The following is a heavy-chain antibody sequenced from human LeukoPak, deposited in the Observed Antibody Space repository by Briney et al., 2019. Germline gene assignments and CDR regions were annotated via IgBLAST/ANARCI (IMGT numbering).Heavy chain of an antibody. J-gene: IGHJ4*02. V-gene: IGHV4-34*01. Sequence: PSETLSLTCAVYGGSFSGYYWSWIRQPPGKGLEWIGEINHSGSTNYNPSLKSRVTISVDTSKNQFSLKLSSVTAADTAVYYCARGRTQRRTMVQGVLDYWGQGTLVTVSS. CDR2: INHSGST. D-gene: IGHD3-10*01. CDR3: ARGRTQRRTMVQGVLDY. CDR1: GGSFSGYY.